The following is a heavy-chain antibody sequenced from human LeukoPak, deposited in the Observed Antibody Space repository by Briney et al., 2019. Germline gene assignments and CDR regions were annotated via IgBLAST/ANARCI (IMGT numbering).Heavy chain of an antibody. V-gene: IGHV1-69*05. CDR1: GGTFSSYA. J-gene: IGHJ5*02. CDR3: AREDSGYENGFDP. CDR2: IIPIFGTA. D-gene: IGHD5-12*01. Sequence: SVKVSCKASGGTFSSYAISWVRQAPGQGLEWMGGIIPIFGTANYAQKFQGRVTITTDEATSTAYMELSSLRSEDTAVYYCAREDSGYENGFDPWGQGTLVTVSS.